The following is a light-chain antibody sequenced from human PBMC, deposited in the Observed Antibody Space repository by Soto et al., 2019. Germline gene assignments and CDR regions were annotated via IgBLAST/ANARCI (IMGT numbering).Light chain of an antibody. V-gene: IGKV1D-8*01. CDR1: QGISSY. J-gene: IGKJ1*01. CDR2: AAS. Sequence: VILMTHSPSLLSASTGDRVTIGCLMSQGISSYLAWYQQKPGKAPELLIYAASTLQSGVPSRFSGSGSGTDFTLTISCLQSEDFAVYYCQQYNNWLRTFGQGTKVDIK. CDR3: QQYNNWLRT.